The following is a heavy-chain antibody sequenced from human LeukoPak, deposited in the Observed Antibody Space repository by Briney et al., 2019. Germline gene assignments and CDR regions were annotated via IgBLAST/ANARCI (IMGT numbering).Heavy chain of an antibody. CDR3: ALCDQSGSYYYYGMDV. CDR2: INPSGGST. D-gene: IGHD1-26*01. V-gene: IGHV1-46*01. J-gene: IGHJ6*02. Sequence: GASVKVSCKASGYTFTSYYMHWVRQAPGQGLEWMGIINPSGGSTSYAQEFQGRVTMTRDTSTSTVYMELSSLRSEDTAVYYCALCDQSGSYYYYGMDVWGQGTTVTVSS. CDR1: GYTFTSYY.